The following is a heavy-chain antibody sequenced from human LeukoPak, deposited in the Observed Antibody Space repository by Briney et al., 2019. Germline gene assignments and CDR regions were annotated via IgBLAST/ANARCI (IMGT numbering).Heavy chain of an antibody. CDR2: ISSSSSTI. Sequence: GGSLRLSCAASGFTFSSYEMYWVRQAPGPGQEWVSYISSSSSTIYDPDAVKGRFTISRHNAKNSLYLQMNSLRAEDTAVYYCARDYGGSSPFDYWGQGTLVTVSS. D-gene: IGHD4-23*01. CDR3: ARDYGGSSPFDY. V-gene: IGHV3-48*03. CDR1: GFTFSSYE. J-gene: IGHJ4*02.